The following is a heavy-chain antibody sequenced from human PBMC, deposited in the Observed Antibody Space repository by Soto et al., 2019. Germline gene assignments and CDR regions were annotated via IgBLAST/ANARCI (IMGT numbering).Heavy chain of an antibody. Sequence: QVQLVESGGGVVQPGRSLRLSCAASGFTFSSYGMHWVRQAPGKGLEWVAVISYDGSNKYYADSVKGRFTISRDNSKNTLYLQINSLRAEDTAVYYCAKDLSKTTVVPDYWGQGTLVTVSS. CDR3: AKDLSKTTVVPDY. D-gene: IGHD4-17*01. CDR1: GFTFSSYG. J-gene: IGHJ4*02. V-gene: IGHV3-30*18. CDR2: ISYDGSNK.